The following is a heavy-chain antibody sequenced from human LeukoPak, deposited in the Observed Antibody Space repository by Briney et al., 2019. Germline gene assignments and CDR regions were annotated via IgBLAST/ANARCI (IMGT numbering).Heavy chain of an antibody. CDR1: GGTFSSYA. CDR2: IIPIFGTA. J-gene: IGHJ3*02. V-gene: IGHV1-69*13. CDR3: ARSLVVVAATSSEDAFDI. D-gene: IGHD2-15*01. Sequence: SVKVSCKASGGTFSSYAISWVRQPPGQGLEWMGGIIPIFGTANYAQKFQGRVTITADESTSTAYMELSSLRSEDTAVYYCARSLVVVAATSSEDAFDIWGQGTMVTVSS.